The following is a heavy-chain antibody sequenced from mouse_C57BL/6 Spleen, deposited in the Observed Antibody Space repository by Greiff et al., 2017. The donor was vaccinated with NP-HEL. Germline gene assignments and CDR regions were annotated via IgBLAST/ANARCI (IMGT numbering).Heavy chain of an antibody. CDR2: INPSTGGT. V-gene: IGHV1-42*01. Sequence: VQLQQSGPELVKPGASVKISCKASGYSFTGYYMNWVKQSPEKSLEWIGEINPSTGGTTYNQKFKAKATLTVDKSSSTAYMQLKSLTSEDSAVYYCAREEAYYYGSSPFDYWGQGTTLTVSS. CDR3: AREEAYYYGSSPFDY. J-gene: IGHJ2*01. D-gene: IGHD1-1*01. CDR1: GYSFTGYY.